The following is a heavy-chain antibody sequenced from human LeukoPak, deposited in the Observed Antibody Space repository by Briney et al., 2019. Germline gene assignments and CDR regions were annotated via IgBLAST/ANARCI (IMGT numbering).Heavy chain of an antibody. D-gene: IGHD3-22*01. Sequence: GGSLRLSCAASEFTFSGSAMHWVRQASGKGLEWVGRIRSKANSNATAYAASVKGRFTISRDDPKNTLHLQMNSLRAEDTAVYYCAKALFGPTGITMIVVVIKGLDYWGQGTLVTVSS. CDR2: IRSKANSNAT. V-gene: IGHV3-73*01. CDR3: AKALFGPTGITMIVVVIKGLDY. CDR1: EFTFSGSA. J-gene: IGHJ4*02.